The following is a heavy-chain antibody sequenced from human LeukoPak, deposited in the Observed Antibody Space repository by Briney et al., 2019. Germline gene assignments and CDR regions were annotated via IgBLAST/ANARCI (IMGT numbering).Heavy chain of an antibody. V-gene: IGHV3-30*02. CDR1: GFIFSRYG. CDR3: AKDGAAAGTVDY. J-gene: IGHJ4*02. D-gene: IGHD6-13*01. CDR2: IRNDGRNE. Sequence: QPGGSLRLSCAASGFIFSRYGMHWVRQAPGKGLEWVALIRNDGRNEYYADSVKGRFTISRDNSKNTLYLQMNSLRAEDTAVYYCAKDGAAAGTVDYWGQGTLVTVSS.